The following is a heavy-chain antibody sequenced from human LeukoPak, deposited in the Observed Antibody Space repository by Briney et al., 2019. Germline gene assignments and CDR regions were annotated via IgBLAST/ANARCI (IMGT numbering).Heavy chain of an antibody. J-gene: IGHJ4*02. CDR2: MYPGDSAN. D-gene: IGHD5-24*01. CDR3: ARHAEMATMPFDY. CDR1: GYSFTSYW. Sequence: GESLKIFRKGSGYSFTSYWIGWVRQMPGKGLEWMGIMYPGDSANRYSPSFQGQVTISADKSISTAYLQWSRLKASDTAMYYCARHAEMATMPFDYWGQGTLVTVSS. V-gene: IGHV5-51*01.